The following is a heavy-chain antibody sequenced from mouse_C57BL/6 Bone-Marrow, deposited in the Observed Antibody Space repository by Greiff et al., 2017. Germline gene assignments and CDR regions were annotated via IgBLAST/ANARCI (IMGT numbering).Heavy chain of an antibody. CDR2: IDPSDSYT. CDR3: AREAYYGSSYPWPY. V-gene: IGHV1-50*01. Sequence: QVQLQQPGAELVKPGASVKLSCKASGYTFTSYWMQWVKQRPGQGLEWIGEIDPSDSYTTYNQKFKGKATLTVDKSSSTAYRQLSSLTSEDSAVYYCAREAYYGSSYPWPYWGQGTLVTVSA. J-gene: IGHJ3*01. D-gene: IGHD1-1*01. CDR1: GYTFTSYW.